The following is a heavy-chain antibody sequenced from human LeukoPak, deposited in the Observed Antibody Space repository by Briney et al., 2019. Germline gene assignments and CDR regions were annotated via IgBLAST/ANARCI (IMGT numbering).Heavy chain of an antibody. CDR2: ISSSSSYI. J-gene: IGHJ4*02. CDR3: AKDGGTHFDH. V-gene: IGHV3-21*01. CDR1: GFTFNTYS. Sequence: PGGSLRLSCAASGFTFNTYSMNWIRQAPGKGLEWVSSISSSSSYIYYADSVKGRFTISRDNAKNSLYLQMNSLRAEDTAVYYCAKDGGTHFDHWGQGTLVTVSS. D-gene: IGHD1-26*01.